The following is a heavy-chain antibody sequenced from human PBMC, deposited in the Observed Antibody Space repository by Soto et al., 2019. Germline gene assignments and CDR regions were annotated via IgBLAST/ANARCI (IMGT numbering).Heavy chain of an antibody. CDR3: ARLGIAARPGDDY. CDR2: IYRSGST. J-gene: IGHJ4*02. D-gene: IGHD6-6*01. V-gene: IGHV4-4*02. Sequence: PSETLSLTCAVSGGSITSSNWWSWVRQPPGKGLEWIGEIYRSGSTNYSPSFQGHVTISADKSISTAYLQWSSLKASDTAMYYCARLGIAARPGDDYWGQGTLVTVSS. CDR1: GGSITSSNW.